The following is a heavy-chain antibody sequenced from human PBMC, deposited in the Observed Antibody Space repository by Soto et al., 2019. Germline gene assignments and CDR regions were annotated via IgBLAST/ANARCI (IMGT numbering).Heavy chain of an antibody. D-gene: IGHD2-15*01. CDR1: GFTFSSYA. CDR2: ISYGGSNK. J-gene: IGHJ4*02. CDR3: ARDLPHPGRQYCSGGSCYSVGSY. Sequence: PGGSLRLSCAASGFTFSSYAMHWVRQAPGKGLEWVAVISYGGSNKYYADSVKGRFTISRDNSKNTLYLQMNSLRAEDTAVYYCARDLPHPGRQYCSGGSCYSVGSYWGQGTLVTVSS. V-gene: IGHV3-30-3*01.